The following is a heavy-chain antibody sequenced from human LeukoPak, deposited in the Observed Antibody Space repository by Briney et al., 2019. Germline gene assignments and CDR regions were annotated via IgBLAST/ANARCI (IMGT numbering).Heavy chain of an antibody. V-gene: IGHV4-59*08. CDR1: GGSISSYY. J-gene: IGHJ4*02. Sequence: SETLSLTCTVSGGSISSYYWSWIRQPPGKGLEWIGYIFYSGSTNYNPSLKGRATILVDTSKNQFALKVTSVTAADTAVYYCARHGQTSMVPIDYWGQGTLVTVSS. CDR3: ARHGQTSMVPIDY. D-gene: IGHD5-18*01. CDR2: IFYSGST.